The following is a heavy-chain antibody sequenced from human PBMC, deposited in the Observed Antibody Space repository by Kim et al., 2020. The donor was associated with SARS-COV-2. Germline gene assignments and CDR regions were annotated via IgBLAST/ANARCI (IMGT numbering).Heavy chain of an antibody. CDR1: GGSFSGYY. D-gene: IGHD3-10*01. V-gene: IGHV4-34*01. CDR3: ARRLSNTSGWGSHYCDL. CDR2: INHSGRT. Sequence: SETLSLTCAVYGGSFSGYYWSWIRQPPGKGLEWIGEINHSGRTNYNPSLKSRVTISVDTSKNQFSLKLPSVTAADTAVYSCARRLSNTSGWGSHYCDLWG. J-gene: IGHJ2*01.